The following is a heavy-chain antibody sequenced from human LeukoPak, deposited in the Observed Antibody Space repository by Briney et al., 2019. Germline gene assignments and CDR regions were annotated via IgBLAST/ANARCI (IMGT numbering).Heavy chain of an antibody. V-gene: IGHV4-59*01. CDR1: GGSIRSYY. J-gene: IGHJ4*02. CDR3: ARAHIVGSLTNYFDY. Sequence: SETLSLTCTVSGGSIRSYYWSWIRQPPGKGLEWIGDIYYSGSTNYNPSLKSRVSISVDTSKNQFSLKLSSVTAADTAVYYCARAHIVGSLTNYFDYWGQGTLVTVSS. CDR2: IYYSGST. D-gene: IGHD1-26*01.